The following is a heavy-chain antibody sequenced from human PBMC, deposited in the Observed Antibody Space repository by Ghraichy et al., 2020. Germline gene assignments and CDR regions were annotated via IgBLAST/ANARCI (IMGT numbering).Heavy chain of an antibody. D-gene: IGHD3-3*01. CDR3: ARERSLWGAGYHTPYGMDV. J-gene: IGHJ6*02. CDR1: GGSISSGDYY. Sequence: SETLSLTCTVSGGSISSGDYYWSWIRQPPGKGLEWIGYIYYSGSTYYNPSLKSRVTISVDTSKNQFSLKLSSVTAADTAVYYCARERSLWGAGYHTPYGMDVWGQGTTVTVSS. CDR2: IYYSGST. V-gene: IGHV4-30-4*01.